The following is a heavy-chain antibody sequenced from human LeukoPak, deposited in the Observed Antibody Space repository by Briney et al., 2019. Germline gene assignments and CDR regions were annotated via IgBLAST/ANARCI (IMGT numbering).Heavy chain of an antibody. CDR3: ARSAVGFWSGYLYYYMDV. D-gene: IGHD3-3*01. J-gene: IGHJ6*03. CDR1: GYTFTSYD. V-gene: IGHV1-8*02. CDR2: MNPNSGNT. Sequence: APMKVSCKASGYTFTSYDINWVRQAPGQGLEWMGRMNPNSGNTNYAQKFQGRVTMTGDTSKSTAYMELSSLRSEDTAVYYCARSAVGFWSGYLYYYMDVWGKGTTVTVSS.